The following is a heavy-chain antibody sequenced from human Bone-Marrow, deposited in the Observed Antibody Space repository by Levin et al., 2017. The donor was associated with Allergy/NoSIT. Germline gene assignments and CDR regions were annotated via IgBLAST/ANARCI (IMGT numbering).Heavy chain of an antibody. V-gene: IGHV3-30*18. CDR2: VSYDGSNK. CDR3: AKDSYYYGSGTLT. Sequence: PGGSLRLSCAASGFTFNINGMHWVRQAPGKGLEWVAVVSYDGSNKYYADSVKGRFTISRDNSKNTLYLQMNSLRAEDTAVYYCAKDSYYYGSGTLTWGQGTLVTVSS. D-gene: IGHD3-10*01. J-gene: IGHJ5*02. CDR1: GFTFNING.